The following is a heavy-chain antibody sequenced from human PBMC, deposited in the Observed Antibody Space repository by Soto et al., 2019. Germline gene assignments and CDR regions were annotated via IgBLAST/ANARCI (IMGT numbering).Heavy chain of an antibody. Sequence: PGGSLRLSCAASGFTFSNYWMSWVRQAPGRELEWVASIKQDGGGKYYMDSVKGRFTISKDNAKNSLYLQLNSLKAGDTAVYYCARDSHAHFDYWGQGTLVTVS. CDR2: IKQDGGGK. CDR1: GFTFSNYW. CDR3: ARDSHAHFDY. J-gene: IGHJ4*02. V-gene: IGHV3-7*01.